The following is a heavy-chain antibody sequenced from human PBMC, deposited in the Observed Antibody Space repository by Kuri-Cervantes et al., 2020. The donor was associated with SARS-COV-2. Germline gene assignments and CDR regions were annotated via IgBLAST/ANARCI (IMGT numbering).Heavy chain of an antibody. CDR3: ARMYNWNYGYLDDY. CDR1: GFTFSSYS. V-gene: IGHV3-48*04. Sequence: GGSLRLSCAASGFTFSSYSMNWVRQAPGKGLEWVSYISSSSSTIYYADSVKGRFTISRDNAKNSLYLQMNSLRAEDTAVYYCARMYNWNYGYLDDYWGQGTLVTVSS. D-gene: IGHD1-7*01. CDR2: ISSSSSTI. J-gene: IGHJ4*02.